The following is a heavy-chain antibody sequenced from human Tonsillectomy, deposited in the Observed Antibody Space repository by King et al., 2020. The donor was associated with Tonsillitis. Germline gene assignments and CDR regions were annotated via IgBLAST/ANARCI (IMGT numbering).Heavy chain of an antibody. Sequence: QLVQSGAEVKKPGESLKISCKGSGYRFSSYWIGWVRQMPGKGLEWMGSIYPGDTVTRYSPSFQGQVTISTDTSISTDYLQWSSLTASDTAIYYCAGGAHGFDLWGRGTLVTVSS. CDR1: GYRFSSYW. D-gene: IGHD4-17*01. J-gene: IGHJ2*01. V-gene: IGHV5-51*01. CDR2: IYPGDTVT. CDR3: AGGAHGFDL.